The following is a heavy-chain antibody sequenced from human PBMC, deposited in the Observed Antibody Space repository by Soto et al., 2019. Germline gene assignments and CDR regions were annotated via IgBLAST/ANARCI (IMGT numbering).Heavy chain of an antibody. CDR1: GYTLTDYY. V-gene: IGHV1-2*02. D-gene: IGHD3-10*01. CDR2: INPNSGGT. J-gene: IGHJ6*02. Sequence: ASVKVSCKASGYTLTDYYMHWVRQAPGQGLEWMGGINPNSGGTNYAQKFQGRVTMTRDTSFSTAYMELSRLRSDDTAVYYCARGARGWNYYGMDVWGQGTTVTVSS. CDR3: ARGARGWNYYGMDV.